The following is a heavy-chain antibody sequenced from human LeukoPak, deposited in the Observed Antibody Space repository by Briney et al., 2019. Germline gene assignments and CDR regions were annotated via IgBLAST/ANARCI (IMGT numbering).Heavy chain of an antibody. CDR1: GGTFSSYA. CDR2: IIPIFGTA. J-gene: IGHJ4*02. V-gene: IGHV1-69*13. D-gene: IGHD2-15*01. Sequence: SVKVSCKASGGTFSSYAISWVRQAPGQGLEWMGGIIPIFGTANYAQKFQGRVTITADESTCTAYMELSSLRSEDTAVYYCARDFSGLRMVIDYWGQGTLVTVSS. CDR3: ARDFSGLRMVIDY.